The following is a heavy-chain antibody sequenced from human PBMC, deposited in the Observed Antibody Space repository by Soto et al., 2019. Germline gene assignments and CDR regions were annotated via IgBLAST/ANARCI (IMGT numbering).Heavy chain of an antibody. Sequence: KPSETLSLTCTVSGGSISSYYWSWIRQPPGKGLEWIGYIYYSGSTNYNPSLKSRVTISVDTSKNQFSLKLSSVTAADTAVYYCARGPTVSGYPANDYWGQGTLVTVSS. J-gene: IGHJ4*02. CDR2: IYYSGST. V-gene: IGHV4-59*12. CDR1: GGSISSYY. CDR3: ARGPTVSGYPANDY. D-gene: IGHD5-12*01.